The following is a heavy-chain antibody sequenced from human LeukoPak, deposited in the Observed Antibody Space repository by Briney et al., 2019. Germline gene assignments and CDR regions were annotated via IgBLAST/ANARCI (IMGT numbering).Heavy chain of an antibody. CDR2: IYISGTT. Sequence: SETLSLTCTVSGGSVSSGYYYWGWIRQPPGKGLEWIGSIYISGTTYYNPSLKSRVTISVDTSKNQLSLKLSSVTAADTAMFYCARHQGLAWSGYYMGYWGQGILVTVSS. J-gene: IGHJ4*02. D-gene: IGHD3-3*01. CDR1: GGSVSSGYYY. CDR3: ARHQGLAWSGYYMGY. V-gene: IGHV4-39*01.